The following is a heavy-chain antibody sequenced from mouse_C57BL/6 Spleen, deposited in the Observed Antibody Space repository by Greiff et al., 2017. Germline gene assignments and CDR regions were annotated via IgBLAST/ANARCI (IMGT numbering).Heavy chain of an antibody. CDR2: IDPSDSYT. J-gene: IGHJ3*01. CDR1: GYTFTSYW. CDR3: ARGETAQATEFAY. Sequence: QVQLQQSGAELVKPGASVKLSCKASGYTFTSYWMQWVKQRPGQGLEWIGEIDPSDSYTNYNQKFKGKATLTVDTSSSTAYMQLSSLTSEDSAVYYCARGETAQATEFAYWGQGTLVTVSA. V-gene: IGHV1-50*01. D-gene: IGHD3-2*02.